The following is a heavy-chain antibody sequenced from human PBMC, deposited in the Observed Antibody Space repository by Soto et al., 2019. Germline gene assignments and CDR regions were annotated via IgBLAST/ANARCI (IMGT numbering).Heavy chain of an antibody. Sequence: PGGSLRLSCAASGFTFSSYGMHWVRQAPGKGLEWVAVISYDGSNKYHADSVKGRFTISRDNSKNTLYLQMNSLRAEDTAVYYCAKGKYYYGMDVWGQGTTVTVS. V-gene: IGHV3-30*18. CDR2: ISYDGSNK. CDR3: AKGKYYYGMDV. CDR1: GFTFSSYG. J-gene: IGHJ6*02.